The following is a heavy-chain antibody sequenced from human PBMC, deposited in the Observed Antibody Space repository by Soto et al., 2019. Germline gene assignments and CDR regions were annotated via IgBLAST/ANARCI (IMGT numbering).Heavy chain of an antibody. J-gene: IGHJ4*02. Sequence: GGSLRLSCAGSGFTPTTTPLSWVRQPPGKGLEWVTTISGTASRTYYVDSVKGRFFISRDNSKNTVTLQMNNLTVDDTAVYYCATSFRYFDNWGQGTRVTVSS. CDR3: ATSFRYFDN. CDR1: GFTPTTTP. V-gene: IGHV3-23*01. D-gene: IGHD3-9*01. CDR2: ISGTASRT.